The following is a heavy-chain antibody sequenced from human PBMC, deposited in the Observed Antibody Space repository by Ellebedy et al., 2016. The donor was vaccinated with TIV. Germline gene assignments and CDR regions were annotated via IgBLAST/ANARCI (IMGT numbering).Heavy chain of an antibody. V-gene: IGHV4-4*07. CDR1: GDSISSYY. CDR2: IYSSGTT. Sequence: MPGGSLRLSCTVSGDSISSYYWSRIRQPAGKGLEWIGRIYSSGTTTYNPSLKSRVSMSVDTSKNQFSLRLSSVTAADTAVYYCARDYRESRGFLDSWGQGTLVTVSS. D-gene: IGHD3-16*02. CDR3: ARDYRESRGFLDS. J-gene: IGHJ4*02.